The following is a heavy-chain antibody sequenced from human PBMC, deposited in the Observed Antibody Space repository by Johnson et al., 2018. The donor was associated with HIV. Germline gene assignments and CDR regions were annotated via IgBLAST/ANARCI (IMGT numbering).Heavy chain of an antibody. CDR2: IRYDGSNK. D-gene: IGHD2-15*01. CDR3: ARSKDCSVGTCPDGLDI. CDR1: GFTFSSYV. V-gene: IGHV3-33*01. Sequence: QVQLVESGGGLVQPGRSLRLSCAASGFTFSSYVMHWVRQAPGKGLEWVAFIRYDGSNKYYADSVKGRFTVSRDNAKNSLYLQMNSLKAEDTAVYYCARSKDCSVGTCPDGLDIWGQGTMVIVSS. J-gene: IGHJ3*02.